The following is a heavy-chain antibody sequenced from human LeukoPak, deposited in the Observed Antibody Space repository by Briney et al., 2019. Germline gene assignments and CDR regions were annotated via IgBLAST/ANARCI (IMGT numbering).Heavy chain of an antibody. D-gene: IGHD1-26*01. V-gene: IGHV3-21*01. CDR3: ARGGLVGANY. Sequence: GGSLRLSCAASGFTFSSYSMNWVRQAPGKGLEWVSSISSSGYIYYADSVKGRFTISRDNAKNSLYLQMNSLRAEDTAVYYCARGGLVGANYWGQGTLVTVSS. CDR1: GFTFSSYS. J-gene: IGHJ4*02. CDR2: ISSSGYI.